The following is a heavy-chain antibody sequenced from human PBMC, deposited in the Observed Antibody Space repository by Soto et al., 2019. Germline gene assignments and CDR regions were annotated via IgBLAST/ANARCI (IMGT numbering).Heavy chain of an antibody. D-gene: IGHD5-18*01. J-gene: IGHJ5*02. Sequence: QVQLQESGPGLVKPSQTLSLTCTVSGGSISSGGYYWSWIRQHPGKGLEWIGHIYYSGSTDYNPSRKSRVTISVDTSKKQFSLKLKSVTAADTAVYYCAREVDTAMVGYNWFDPWGQGTLVTVSS. CDR3: AREVDTAMVGYNWFDP. V-gene: IGHV4-31*03. CDR2: IYYSGST. CDR1: GGSISSGGYY.